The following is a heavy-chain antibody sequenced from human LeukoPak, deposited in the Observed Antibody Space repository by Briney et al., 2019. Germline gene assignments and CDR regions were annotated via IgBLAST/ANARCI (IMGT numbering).Heavy chain of an antibody. J-gene: IGHJ4*02. D-gene: IGHD6-13*01. Sequence: PGGSLRLSCAASGFTFDDYGMNWVRQAPGKGLEWVSSISSSSSYIYYADSVKGRFTISRDNAKNSLYLQMNSLRAEDTAVYYCARGHYSSSPPIGYWGQGTLVTVSS. CDR3: ARGHYSSSPPIGY. V-gene: IGHV3-21*01. CDR2: ISSSSSYI. CDR1: GFTFDDYG.